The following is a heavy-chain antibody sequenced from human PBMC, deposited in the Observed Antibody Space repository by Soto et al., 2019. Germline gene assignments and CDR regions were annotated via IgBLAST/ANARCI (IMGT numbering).Heavy chain of an antibody. V-gene: IGHV3-33*01. D-gene: IGHD6-19*01. CDR2: LWCDGSNK. CDR1: GFTFSSYG. Sequence: GGSLRLSCAASGFTFSSYGMHWVRQAPGKGLEWVAVLWCDGSNKYYVDSVKGRFTISRDNSNNTLYLQMNSLRAEDTAVYYCARDLSSGWHYYFDYWGQGTLVTVSS. J-gene: IGHJ4*02. CDR3: ARDLSSGWHYYFDY.